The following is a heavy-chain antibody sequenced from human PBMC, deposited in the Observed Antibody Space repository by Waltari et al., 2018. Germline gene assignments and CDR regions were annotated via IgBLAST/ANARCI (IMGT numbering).Heavy chain of an antibody. CDR3: AREGYRAAFDI. CDR2: IIPILGIA. J-gene: IGHJ3*02. Sequence: QVQLVQSGAEVKKPGSSVKVSCKASGGTLSRSTISWVRQAPGQGLEWMGRIIPILGIANYAQKFQGRVTITADKSTSTAYMELSSLRSDDTAVYYCAREGYRAAFDIWGQGTMVTVSS. CDR1: GGTLSRST. D-gene: IGHD6-13*01. V-gene: IGHV1-69*08.